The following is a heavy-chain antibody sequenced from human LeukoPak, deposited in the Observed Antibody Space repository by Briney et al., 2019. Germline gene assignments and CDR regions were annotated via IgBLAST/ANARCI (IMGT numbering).Heavy chain of an antibody. CDR2: IYYSGST. V-gene: IGHV4-59*01. D-gene: IGHD3-9*01. CDR3: ARAPDFDWFPFDY. CDR1: GGSISSYY. J-gene: IGHJ4*02. Sequence: PSETLSLTCTVSGGSISSYYWSWIRQPPGKGLEWIGYIYYSGSTNYNPSLKSRVTISVDTSKNQFSLKLSSVTAADTAVYYCARAPDFDWFPFDYWGQGTLVTVSS.